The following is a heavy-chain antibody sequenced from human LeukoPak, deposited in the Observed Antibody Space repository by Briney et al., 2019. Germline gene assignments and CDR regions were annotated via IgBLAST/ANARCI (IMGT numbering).Heavy chain of an antibody. CDR1: GGSFTGGGYY. J-gene: IGHJ4*02. CDR3: ARGYGSGSYHFDY. D-gene: IGHD3-10*01. CDR2: IYHGGST. V-gene: IGHV4-30-2*01. Sequence: SQTLSLTLAVSGGSFTGGGYYRSWIRQPPGKGLEWIGYIYHGGSTYYKPSVKGRVTISIDRSKNTFSLQLNAVTAADTAVYYCARGYGSGSYHFDYWGQGTLVTVSS.